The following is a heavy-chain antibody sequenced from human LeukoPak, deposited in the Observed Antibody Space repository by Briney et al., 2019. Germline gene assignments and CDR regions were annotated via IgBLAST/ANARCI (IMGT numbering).Heavy chain of an antibody. CDR1: GFTFDDYA. D-gene: IGHD3-10*01. CDR2: ISWNSGSI. V-gene: IGHV3-9*01. Sequence: GGSLRLSCAASGFTFDDYAMHWVRQAPGKGVEWVSGISWNSGSIGYADSVKGRFTISRDNAKNTLYLQINSLGADDTAVYYCAKDQDPHSYGSGSYAPFDYWGQGTLVTVSS. J-gene: IGHJ4*02. CDR3: AKDQDPHSYGSGSYAPFDY.